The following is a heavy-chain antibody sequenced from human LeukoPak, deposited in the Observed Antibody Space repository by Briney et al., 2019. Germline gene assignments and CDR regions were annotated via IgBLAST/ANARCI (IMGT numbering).Heavy chain of an antibody. Sequence: SETLSLTCTVSGYSISSGYYWGWIRPPPGKGLEWIGSIYHSGSTYYNPSLKSRVTISVDTSKNQFSLKLSSVTAADTAVYYCARAILGDFGTNWFDPWGQGTLVTVSS. CDR1: GYSISSGYY. D-gene: IGHD2-21*02. CDR3: ARAILGDFGTNWFDP. CDR2: IYHSGST. J-gene: IGHJ5*02. V-gene: IGHV4-38-2*02.